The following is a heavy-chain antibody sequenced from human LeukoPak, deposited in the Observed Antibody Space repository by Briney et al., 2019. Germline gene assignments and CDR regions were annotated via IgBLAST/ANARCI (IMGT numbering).Heavy chain of an antibody. J-gene: IGHJ4*02. Sequence: GGSLRPSCAASGFTLRNYWMTWVRQAPGKGLEWVANIKQDGSEKYYVDSVKGRFIISRDNAKNSLYLQMNSLRAEDTAVYYCARDSYSNSFDYWGQGTLVTVSS. CDR3: ARDSYSNSFDY. CDR1: GFTLRNYW. V-gene: IGHV3-7*01. CDR2: IKQDGSEK. D-gene: IGHD4-11*01.